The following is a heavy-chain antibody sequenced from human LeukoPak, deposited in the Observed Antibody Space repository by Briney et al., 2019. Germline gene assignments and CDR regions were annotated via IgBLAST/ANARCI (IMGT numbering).Heavy chain of an antibody. Sequence: GGSLRLSCAASGFTFSSYGMHWVRQAPGKGLEWVAVISYDGSNKYYADSVKGRFTISRGNSKNTLYLQMNSLRAEDTAVYYCAKDPAAAGIDYWGQGTLVTVSS. CDR2: ISYDGSNK. CDR1: GFTFSSYG. J-gene: IGHJ4*02. CDR3: AKDPAAAGIDY. D-gene: IGHD6-13*01. V-gene: IGHV3-30*18.